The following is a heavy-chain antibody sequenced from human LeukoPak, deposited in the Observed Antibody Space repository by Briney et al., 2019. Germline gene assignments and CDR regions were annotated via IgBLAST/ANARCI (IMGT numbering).Heavy chain of an antibody. CDR2: IDPKNGNR. J-gene: IGHJ5*02. D-gene: IGHD2-15*01. CDR1: GYTFINND. Sequence: ASVWVSCKASGYTFINNDINWVRQAPGQGLEWMAWIDPKNGNRGYAQNFQGRVTMTTDISINTAYLELNSLRSEDTAIYYCARSHTQKEFCSGGRCYPTVWWFDPWGQGTLVTVSS. V-gene: IGHV1-8*01. CDR3: ARSHTQKEFCSGGRCYPTVWWFDP.